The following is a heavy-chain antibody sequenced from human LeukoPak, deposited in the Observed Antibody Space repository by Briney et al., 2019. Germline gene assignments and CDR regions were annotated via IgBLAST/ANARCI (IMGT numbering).Heavy chain of an antibody. CDR2: IYHSGST. D-gene: IGHD3-22*01. CDR3: ARDYYDSSGYYFGAFDI. Sequence: SETLSLTCAVSGGSISSGGYSWSWIRQPPGKGLEWIGYIYHSGSTYYNPSLKSRVTISVDRSKNQISLKLSSVTAADTAVYYCARDYYDSSGYYFGAFDIWGQGTVVTVSS. CDR1: GGSISSGGYS. V-gene: IGHV4-30-2*01. J-gene: IGHJ3*02.